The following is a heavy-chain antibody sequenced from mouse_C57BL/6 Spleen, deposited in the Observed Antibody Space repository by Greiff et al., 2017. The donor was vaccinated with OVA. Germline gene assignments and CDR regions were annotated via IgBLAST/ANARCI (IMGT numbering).Heavy chain of an antibody. J-gene: IGHJ3*01. CDR3: ASFYDEGFFAY. V-gene: IGHV3-6*01. CDR1: GYSITSGYY. D-gene: IGHD2-3*01. Sequence: VQLKESGPGLVKPSQSLSLTCSVSGYSITSGYYWNWIRQFPGNKLEWMGYISYDGSNNYNPSLKNRISITRDTSKNQFFLKLNSVTTEDTATYYCASFYDEGFFAYWGQGTLVTVSA. CDR2: ISYDGSN.